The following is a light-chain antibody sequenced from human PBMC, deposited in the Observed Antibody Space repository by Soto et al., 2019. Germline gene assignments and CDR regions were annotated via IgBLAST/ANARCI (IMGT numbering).Light chain of an antibody. CDR3: TSYVGNDIWV. CDR2: EVT. Sequence: QSALTQPPSASGSPGQSVTISCTGTSSDVGAYKYVSWYQQYPGKAPKLMIYEVTKRPSGVPDRFSGSKSGNTASLTVSGLQAEDEPDYYYTSYVGNDIWVFGGGTKLTVL. CDR1: SSDVGAYKY. V-gene: IGLV2-8*01. J-gene: IGLJ3*02.